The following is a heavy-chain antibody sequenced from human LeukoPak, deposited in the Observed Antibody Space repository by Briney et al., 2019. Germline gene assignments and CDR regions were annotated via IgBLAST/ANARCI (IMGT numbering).Heavy chain of an antibody. Sequence: PGGSLRLSCAASGFTVSSNYMSWVRQAPGKGLEWVSVIYSGGSTYYADSVKGRFTISRDNSKNTLYLQMNSLRAEDTAVYYCARDYYGSGSYLAYWGQGTLVTVSS. CDR2: IYSGGST. CDR3: ARDYYGSGSYLAY. D-gene: IGHD3-10*01. CDR1: GFTVSSNY. J-gene: IGHJ4*02. V-gene: IGHV3-66*01.